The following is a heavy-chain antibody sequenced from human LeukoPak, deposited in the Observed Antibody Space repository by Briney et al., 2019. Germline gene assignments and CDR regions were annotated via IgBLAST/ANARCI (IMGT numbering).Heavy chain of an antibody. J-gene: IGHJ4*02. Sequence: GASVKVSCKASGYTFTSYYMHWVRQAPRQGLEWMGIINPSGGSTSYAQKFQGRVTVTRDTSTSTVYMELSSLRSEYTAVYYCARVLRLGELSKEYYFDYWGQGTLVTVSS. D-gene: IGHD3-16*02. CDR1: GYTFTSYY. V-gene: IGHV1-46*01. CDR2: INPSGGST. CDR3: ARVLRLGELSKEYYFDY.